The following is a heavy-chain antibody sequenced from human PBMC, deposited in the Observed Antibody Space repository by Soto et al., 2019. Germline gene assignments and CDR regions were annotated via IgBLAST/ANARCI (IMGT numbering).Heavy chain of an antibody. J-gene: IGHJ4*02. CDR1: GVSISSGGHY. D-gene: IGHD2-15*01. Sequence: SETLSLTCTVSGVSISSGGHYWSWIRQTPGKGLEWVGYIQVSGDTFYNPSLEGRVSMSVDTSNNQFSLDLTSVTAADTVVYYCVRDTSWSRPYWGQGTLVTVSS. CDR3: VRDTSWSRPY. CDR2: IQVSGDT. V-gene: IGHV4-30-4*01.